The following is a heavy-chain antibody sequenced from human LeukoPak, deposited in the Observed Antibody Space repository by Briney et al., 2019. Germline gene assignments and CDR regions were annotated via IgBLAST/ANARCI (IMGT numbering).Heavy chain of an antibody. CDR1: GFTFSSYE. Sequence: GGSLRLSCAVSGFTFSSYEMNWVRQAPGKGLEWVSYISSSGSTIYYTDSVKGRFTISRDNSKNTLYLQMNSLRPEDTSVYYCARSPTSWYFDYWGQGTLVTVSS. V-gene: IGHV3-48*03. CDR2: ISSSGSTI. J-gene: IGHJ4*02. D-gene: IGHD2-2*01. CDR3: ARSPTSWYFDY.